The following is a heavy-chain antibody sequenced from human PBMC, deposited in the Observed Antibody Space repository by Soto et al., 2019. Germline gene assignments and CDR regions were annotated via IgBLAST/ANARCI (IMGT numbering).Heavy chain of an antibody. D-gene: IGHD3-10*01. CDR2: IYYSGST. CDR1: GGSIRSSTYY. CDR3: ARHRAILDYGSRSYIDYYYGMDV. V-gene: IGHV4-39*01. J-gene: IGHJ6*02. Sequence: SETLSLTFTVSGGSIRSSTYYWGWIRQPPGKGLEWIGSIYYSGSTYYNPSLKSRVTISVDTSKNQFSLKLSSVTAADTAVYYCARHRAILDYGSRSYIDYYYGMDVWGQGTTVT.